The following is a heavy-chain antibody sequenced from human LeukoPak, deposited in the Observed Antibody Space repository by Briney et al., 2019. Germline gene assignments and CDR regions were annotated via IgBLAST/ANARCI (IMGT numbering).Heavy chain of an antibody. CDR3: ARDHIPGYSSGWYWGDFDY. D-gene: IGHD6-19*01. J-gene: IGHJ4*02. Sequence: GGSLRLSCAASGFTFSSYSMNWVRQAPGKGLEWVSYISSSSSTIYYADSVKGRFTVSRDNAKNSLYLQMNSLRAEDTAVYYCARDHIPGYSSGWYWGDFDYWGQGTLVTVSS. V-gene: IGHV3-48*01. CDR2: ISSSSSTI. CDR1: GFTFSSYS.